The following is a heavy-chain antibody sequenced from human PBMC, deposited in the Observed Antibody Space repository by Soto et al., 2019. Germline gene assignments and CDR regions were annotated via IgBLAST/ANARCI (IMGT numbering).Heavy chain of an antibody. CDR3: ARSQGGSSSLDIYYYYYYGMDV. V-gene: IGHV1-69*01. CDR2: VVPIFGTP. Sequence: QVQLVQSGAEVKKPGSSVKVSCKAPGGTFSTCAISWVRQAPGQGLEWRGGVVPIFGTPKYAQKFQGRVTITADESTSTGYMELRSLRSEDTAVYYCARSQGGSSSLDIYYYYYYGMDVWGQGTTVTVSS. CDR1: GGTFSTCA. J-gene: IGHJ6*02. D-gene: IGHD2-15*01.